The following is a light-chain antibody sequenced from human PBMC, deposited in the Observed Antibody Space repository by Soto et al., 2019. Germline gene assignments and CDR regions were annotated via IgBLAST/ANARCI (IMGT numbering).Light chain of an antibody. V-gene: IGKV3D-15*01. CDR3: QQYNSWPLT. CDR2: GAS. CDR1: QSVSSD. Sequence: EIVMTQSPATLSVSPGARVPLSCRASQSVSSDLAWYQQNPGQAPRLLIYGASTRATGVPTRISGSGSGTEFTLTISSLQSEDFAVYYCQQYNSWPLTFGGGTKVDIK. J-gene: IGKJ4*01.